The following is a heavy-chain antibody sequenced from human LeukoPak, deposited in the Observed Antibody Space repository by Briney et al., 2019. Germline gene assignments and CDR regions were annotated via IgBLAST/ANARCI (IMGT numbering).Heavy chain of an antibody. Sequence: PSETLSLICNVSRGSVTSYFWNWIRQPAGKGLEWIGCVHASGSTNYSPSLKSRLTIFLDKSKNNFSLKLTSVTAADTAVYYCARDVDSESGLFGVWGRGIPVLVSS. J-gene: IGHJ2*01. CDR2: VHASGST. CDR1: RGSVTSYF. D-gene: IGHD3-16*01. CDR3: ARDVDSESGLFGV. V-gene: IGHV4-4*07.